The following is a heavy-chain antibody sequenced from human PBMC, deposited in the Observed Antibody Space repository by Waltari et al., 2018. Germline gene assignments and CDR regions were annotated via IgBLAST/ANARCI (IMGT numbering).Heavy chain of an antibody. CDR1: GFTFSSYA. J-gene: IGHJ4*02. V-gene: IGHV3-23*03. CDR2: IYSGGST. Sequence: EVQLLESGGGLVQPGGSLRLSCAASGFTFSSYAMSWVREAPGKGLEWVSVIYSGGSTYYAESLKGRFTISRDNSKNTLYLQMNSLRAEDTAVYYCAKDPSPVAGFFDYWGQGTLVTVSS. D-gene: IGHD6-19*01. CDR3: AKDPSPVAGFFDY.